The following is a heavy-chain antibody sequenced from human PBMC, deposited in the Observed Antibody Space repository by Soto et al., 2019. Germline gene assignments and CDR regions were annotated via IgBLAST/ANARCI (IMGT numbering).Heavy chain of an antibody. V-gene: IGHV3-48*02. CDR1: GFTLSSYS. D-gene: IGHD6-19*01. Sequence: EVQLVESGGGMVQPGGSLRVSCAASGFTLSSYSMHWVRQAPGKGLEWVSYISGSGGTIYYADSVKGRFTISRDNAKNSLSVQMNSLRDEDTAVYFCARETGLRSSGWSYSCDFWGQGTRVTVSS. CDR3: ARETGLRSSGWSYSCDF. CDR2: ISGSGGTI. J-gene: IGHJ4*02.